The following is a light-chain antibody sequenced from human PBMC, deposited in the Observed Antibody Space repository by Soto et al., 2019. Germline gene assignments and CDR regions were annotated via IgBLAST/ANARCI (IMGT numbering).Light chain of an antibody. CDR2: EVS. CDR3: SSYTRSSTSYV. Sequence: QSALTQPASVSGSPGQSITISCTGTSIDVGGYNYVSWYQQHPGKAPKLMIYEVSNRPSRVSNRFSGSKSGNTASLTISGLQAEDEADYYCSSYTRSSTSYVFGTGTKVTVL. J-gene: IGLJ1*01. V-gene: IGLV2-14*01. CDR1: SIDVGGYNY.